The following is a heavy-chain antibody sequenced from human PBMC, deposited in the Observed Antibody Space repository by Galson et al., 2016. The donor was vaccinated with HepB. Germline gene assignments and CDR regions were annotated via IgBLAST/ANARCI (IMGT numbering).Heavy chain of an antibody. CDR1: GITFSRNA. Sequence: SLRLSCAASGITFSRNAMSWVRQAPGKGLEWVSGLSDSGGSTDYTGSVKGRFTISRDNSKNTLYLQMNSLRAEDTAVYYCAKAQGPHHQMYHYFDYWGQGTLVTVSS. CDR3: AKAQGPHHQMYHYFDY. D-gene: IGHD2-2*01. V-gene: IGHV3-23*01. CDR2: LSDSGGST. J-gene: IGHJ4*02.